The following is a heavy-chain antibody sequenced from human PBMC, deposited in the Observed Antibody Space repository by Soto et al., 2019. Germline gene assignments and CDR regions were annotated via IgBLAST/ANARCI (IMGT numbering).Heavy chain of an antibody. CDR2: IIPIFGTA. J-gene: IGHJ6*02. V-gene: IGHV1-69*06. CDR1: GGTFSSYA. CDR3: ARCLCSSTSCYTGRNGMDV. D-gene: IGHD2-2*02. Sequence: QVQLVQPGAEVKKPGSSVKVSCKASGGTFSSYAISWVRQAPGQGLEWMGGIIPIFGTANYAQKFQGRVTITADKSTSTAYMELSSLRSEDTAVYYCARCLCSSTSCYTGRNGMDVWGQGTTVTVSS.